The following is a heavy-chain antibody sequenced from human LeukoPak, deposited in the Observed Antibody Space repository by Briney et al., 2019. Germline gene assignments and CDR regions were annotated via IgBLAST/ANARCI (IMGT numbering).Heavy chain of an antibody. CDR2: ISGSGRST. V-gene: IGHV3-23*01. CDR3: AKPISEFYYDSSGFDY. J-gene: IGHJ4*02. Sequence: GGSLRLSCAASGFTFSSYAMSWVRQAPGEGLEWVSAISGSGRSTYYADSVKGRFTISRDNSKNTLYLQMNSLRAEDTAVYYCAKPISEFYYDSSGFDYWGQGTLVTVSS. CDR1: GFTFSSYA. D-gene: IGHD3-22*01.